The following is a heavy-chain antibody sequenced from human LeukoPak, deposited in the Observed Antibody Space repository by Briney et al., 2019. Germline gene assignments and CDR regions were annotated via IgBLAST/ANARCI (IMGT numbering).Heavy chain of an antibody. CDR2: INPNSGGT. D-gene: IGHD4-17*01. CDR1: GYTFTGYY. CDR3: ARVLHPNMTTVTQANWFDP. Sequence: GASVKVSCKASGYTFTGYYMHWVRQAPGQGLEWMGWINPNSGGTNYAQKFQGRVTMTRDTSISTAYMELSRLRSDDTAVYYCARVLHPNMTTVTQANWFDPWGQGTLVTVSS. J-gene: IGHJ5*02. V-gene: IGHV1-2*02.